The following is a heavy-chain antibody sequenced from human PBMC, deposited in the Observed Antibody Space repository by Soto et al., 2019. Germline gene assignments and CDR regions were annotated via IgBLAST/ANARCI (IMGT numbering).Heavy chain of an antibody. D-gene: IGHD5-18*01. CDR2: ISSSGSTI. Sequence: GGSLRLSCAASGFTFSSYEMNWVRQAPGKGLEWVSYISSSGSTIYCADSVKGRFTISRDNAKNSLYLQMNSLRAEDTAVYYCARDLLKPDSQDYFDYWGQGTLVTVSS. CDR3: ARDLLKPDSQDYFDY. CDR1: GFTFSSYE. V-gene: IGHV3-48*03. J-gene: IGHJ4*02.